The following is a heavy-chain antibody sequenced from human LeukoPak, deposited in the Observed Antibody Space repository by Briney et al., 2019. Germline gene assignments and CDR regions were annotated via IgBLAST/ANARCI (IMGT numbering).Heavy chain of an antibody. D-gene: IGHD2-2*01. CDR2: IIPILGIA. Sequence: SVKVSSKASGGTFSSYAISWVRQAPGQGLEWMGRIIPILGIANYAQKFQGRVTITADKSTSTAYMELSSLRSEDTAVYYCARGPAARETGTFDYWGQGTLVPVSS. V-gene: IGHV1-69*04. CDR1: GGTFSSYA. J-gene: IGHJ4*02. CDR3: ARGPAARETGTFDY.